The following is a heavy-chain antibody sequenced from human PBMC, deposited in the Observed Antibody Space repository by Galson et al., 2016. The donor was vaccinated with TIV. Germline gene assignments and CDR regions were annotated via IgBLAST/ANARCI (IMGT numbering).Heavy chain of an antibody. CDR1: RFSFHTYW. D-gene: IGHD2-2*01. J-gene: IGHJ5*02. Sequence: LRLSCAASRFSFHTYWMSWLRQAPGKGLEWVASINDGGSEKDYVDSVKGRYTISRDNAQTSLYLQMDSLRAEDTAVYYCARMLFDIVQAPAATPTGYFDPWGQGTLVTVSS. V-gene: IGHV3-7*01. CDR3: ARMLFDIVQAPAATPTGYFDP. CDR2: INDGGSEK.